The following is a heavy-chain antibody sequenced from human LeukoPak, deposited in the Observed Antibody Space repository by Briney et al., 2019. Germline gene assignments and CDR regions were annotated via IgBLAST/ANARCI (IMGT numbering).Heavy chain of an antibody. CDR3: ARRPLAGIAAAATPFDP. D-gene: IGHD6-13*01. V-gene: IGHV1-18*01. Sequence: ASVTLSCKASGYTFTSYGISWVRQAPGQGLEWMGWISTYNGHTNYAQKVQGRVTVTTDTSTSTAYMELRSLRSDDTAVYYCARRPLAGIAAAATPFDPWGQGTLVIVSS. J-gene: IGHJ5*02. CDR1: GYTFTSYG. CDR2: ISTYNGHT.